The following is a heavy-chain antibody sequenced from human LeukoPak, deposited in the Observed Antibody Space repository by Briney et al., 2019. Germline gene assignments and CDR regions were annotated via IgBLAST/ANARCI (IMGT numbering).Heavy chain of an antibody. CDR3: AKGRRPDIVVVPPARHFDY. D-gene: IGHD2-2*01. Sequence: GGSLRLSCAASGFTFSSYALSWVRQAPGKGLEWVSAISGSGGSTFYADSVKGRFTISRDNSKNTLYLQMNSLRAEDTALYYCAKGRRPDIVVVPPARHFDYWGQGTLVTVSS. CDR1: GFTFSSYA. J-gene: IGHJ4*02. V-gene: IGHV3-23*01. CDR2: ISGSGGST.